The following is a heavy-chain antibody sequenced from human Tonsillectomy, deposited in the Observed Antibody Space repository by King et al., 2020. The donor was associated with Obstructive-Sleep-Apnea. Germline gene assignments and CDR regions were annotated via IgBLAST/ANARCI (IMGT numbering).Heavy chain of an antibody. Sequence: VQLVESGGGVVQPGRSLRLSCAASGFTFSNFCMHWVRQAPGKGLEWVAFVRYDGNNKYYADSVKGRLTISRDDSKNTLYLQMNSLRAEDTAVYYCAKEPVDTAMVRTFYYGLDVWGQGTTVTVSS. D-gene: IGHD5-18*01. CDR2: VRYDGNNK. CDR1: GFTFSNFC. J-gene: IGHJ6*02. CDR3: AKEPVDTAMVRTFYYGLDV. V-gene: IGHV3-30*02.